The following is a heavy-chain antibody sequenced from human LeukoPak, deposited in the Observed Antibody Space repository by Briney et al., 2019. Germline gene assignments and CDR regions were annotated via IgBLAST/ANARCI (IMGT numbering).Heavy chain of an antibody. J-gene: IGHJ3*02. CDR2: ISGGGGGI. Sequence: GGSLRLSCAASGLTFNNYAMSWVRRAPGKGLAWVSTISGGGGGIYYADSVKGRFTISRDNSKETLYLLMNSLSAEDTAVYYCAKDSLLIVEATRWGRNVFDIWGQGTMVTVAS. D-gene: IGHD1-26*01. V-gene: IGHV3-23*01. CDR1: GLTFNNYA. CDR3: AKDSLLIVEATRWGRNVFDI.